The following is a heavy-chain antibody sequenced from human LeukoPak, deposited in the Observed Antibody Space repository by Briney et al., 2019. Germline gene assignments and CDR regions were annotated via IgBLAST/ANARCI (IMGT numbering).Heavy chain of an antibody. Sequence: SETLSLTCTVSGGSISSGDYYWSWIRQPPGKGLEWIGYIYYSGSTNYNPSLKSRVTISVDTSKNQFSLKLSSVTAADTAVYYCARDRRIQLWLRGRPWGDYYMDVWGKGTTVTVSS. D-gene: IGHD5-18*01. CDR2: IYYSGST. CDR1: GGSISSGDYY. J-gene: IGHJ6*03. CDR3: ARDRRIQLWLRGRPWGDYYMDV. V-gene: IGHV4-61*08.